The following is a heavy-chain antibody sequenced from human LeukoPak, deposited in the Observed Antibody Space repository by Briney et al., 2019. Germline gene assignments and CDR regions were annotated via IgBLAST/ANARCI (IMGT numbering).Heavy chain of an antibody. CDR1: GGSIGSSSYY. V-gene: IGHV4-39*01. D-gene: IGHD2-2*01. CDR2: IYYSGST. J-gene: IGHJ5*02. CDR3: ARHPNQLIGGWFDP. Sequence: SSETLSLTCTVSGGSIGSSSYYWGWIRQPPGKGLEWIGSIYYSGSTYYNPSLKSRVTISVDTSKNQFSLKLSSVTAADTAVYYCARHPNQLIGGWFDPWGQGTLVTVSS.